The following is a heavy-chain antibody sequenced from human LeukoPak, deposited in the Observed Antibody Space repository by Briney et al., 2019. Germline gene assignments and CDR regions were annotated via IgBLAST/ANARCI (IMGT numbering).Heavy chain of an antibody. CDR3: ARQTGSGLFTLP. CDR1: GASVTTNNNY. V-gene: IGHV4-39*01. CDR2: LYYNGNT. D-gene: IGHD3-10*01. Sequence: SETLSLACTVSGASVTTNNNYWVWIRQPPGKGLEWIGSLYYNGNTFYNASFKSRVTISLDTSKNQFSLRLSSVTAADTAVYYCARQTGSGLFTLPGGQGTLVTVSS. J-gene: IGHJ4*02.